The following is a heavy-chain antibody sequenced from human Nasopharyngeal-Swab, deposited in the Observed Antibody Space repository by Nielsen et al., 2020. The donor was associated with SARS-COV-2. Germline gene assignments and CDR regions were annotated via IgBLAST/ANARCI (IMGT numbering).Heavy chain of an antibody. V-gene: IGHV3-73*01. CDR1: GFVFRASA. Sequence: GESLKISCAASGFVFRASAMHWVRQASGKGLEWLGRIGDKDHNYATTYGASVKGRFTISRDDSKNMAFLQMDSLKTEDTALYYCTTDFYFDYWGQGTLVTVFS. CDR2: IGDKDHNYAT. CDR3: TTDFYFDY. J-gene: IGHJ4*02.